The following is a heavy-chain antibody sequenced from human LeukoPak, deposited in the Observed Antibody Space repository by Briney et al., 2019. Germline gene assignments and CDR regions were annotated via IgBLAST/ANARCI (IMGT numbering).Heavy chain of an antibody. CDR1: GFTFSSYW. Sequence: QAGGSLRLSCAASGFTFSSYWMSWVRQAPGKGLEWVANIKQDGSEKYYVDSVKGRFTISRDNAKNSLYLQMNSLRAEDTAVYYCARSAAARGAPYYYYYGMDVWGQGTTVTVSS. J-gene: IGHJ6*02. CDR2: IKQDGSEK. D-gene: IGHD6-13*01. CDR3: ARSAAARGAPYYYYYGMDV. V-gene: IGHV3-7*01.